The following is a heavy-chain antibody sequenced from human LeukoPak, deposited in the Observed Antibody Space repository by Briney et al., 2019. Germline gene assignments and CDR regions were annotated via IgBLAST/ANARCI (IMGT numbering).Heavy chain of an antibody. CDR3: ARDQIVGTILGWFDP. D-gene: IGHD2/OR15-2a*01. J-gene: IGHJ5*02. CDR1: GGTFSRSA. Sequence: SVKVSCKASGGTFSRSAISWVRQAPGQGLEWMGGIIPIIGTANYAQKFQGRVTITTDESTSTAYMELSSLRSEDTALYYCARDQIVGTILGWFDPWGQGTLVTVSS. CDR2: IIPIIGTA. V-gene: IGHV1-69*05.